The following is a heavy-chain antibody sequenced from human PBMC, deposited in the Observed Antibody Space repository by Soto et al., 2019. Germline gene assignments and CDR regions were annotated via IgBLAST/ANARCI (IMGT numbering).Heavy chain of an antibody. CDR2: ISWDGGST. D-gene: IGHD2-15*01. V-gene: IGHV3-43D*03. CDR1: GFTFDDYA. Sequence: GESLKISCAASGFTFDDYAMHWVRQAPGKGLEWVSLISWDGGSTYYADSVKGRFTISRDNSKNSLYLQMNSLRAEDTALYYCAKGYCSGGSCYPGYWGQGTLVTVSS. J-gene: IGHJ4*02. CDR3: AKGYCSGGSCYPGY.